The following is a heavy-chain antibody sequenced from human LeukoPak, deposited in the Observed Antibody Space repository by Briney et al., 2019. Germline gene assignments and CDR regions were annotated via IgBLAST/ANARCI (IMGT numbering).Heavy chain of an antibody. D-gene: IGHD4-17*01. CDR2: INHSGST. CDR3: ARAPHGAIGAFDI. Sequence: PSETLSLTCAVYGGSFSGYYWSWIRQPPGKGLEWIGEINHSGSTNYNPSLKSRVTISVDTSKNQFSLKLSSVTAADTAVYYCARAPHGAIGAFDIWGQGTMVTVSS. CDR1: GGSFSGYY. J-gene: IGHJ3*02. V-gene: IGHV4-34*01.